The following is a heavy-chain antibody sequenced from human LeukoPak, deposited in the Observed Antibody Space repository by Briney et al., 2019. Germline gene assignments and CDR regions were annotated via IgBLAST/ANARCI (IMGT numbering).Heavy chain of an antibody. CDR3: ARVTGYVMEDYFDY. J-gene: IGHJ4*02. Sequence: PSETLSLTCAVYGGSFSGYYWSWIRQPPGKGLEWIGEINHSGSTNYNPSLKSRVTISVDTSKNQFSLRLSSVTAADTAVYYCARVTGYVMEDYFDYWGQGTLVTVSS. D-gene: IGHD6-13*01. V-gene: IGHV4-34*01. CDR2: INHSGST. CDR1: GGSFSGYY.